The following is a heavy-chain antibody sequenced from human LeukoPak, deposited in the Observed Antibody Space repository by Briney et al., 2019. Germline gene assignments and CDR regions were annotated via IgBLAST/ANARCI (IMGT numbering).Heavy chain of an antibody. D-gene: IGHD3-10*01. Sequence: SETLSLTCTVSGGSISSYYWSWIRQPPGKGLEWIGYIYYSGSTNYNPSLTSRVTISVDTSKNQFSLKLSSVTAADTAVYYCARQDEPYGSGSYLGHYGMDVWGQGTTVTVSS. J-gene: IGHJ6*02. CDR2: IYYSGST. CDR1: GGSISSYY. V-gene: IGHV4-59*08. CDR3: ARQDEPYGSGSYLGHYGMDV.